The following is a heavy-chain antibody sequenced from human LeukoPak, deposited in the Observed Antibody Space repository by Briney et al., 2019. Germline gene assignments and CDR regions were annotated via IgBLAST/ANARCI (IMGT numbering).Heavy chain of an antibody. D-gene: IGHD5-18*01. Sequence: KPGGSLRLSCAASGFTFSSYAMNWVRQAPGKGLEWVSSISSSSSYIYSADSMKGRFTISRDNAKNSLYLQMNSLRAEDTAVYYCARGQGAWIQLTGRAFDIWGQGTMVTVSS. V-gene: IGHV3-21*01. CDR1: GFTFSSYA. CDR3: ARGQGAWIQLTGRAFDI. CDR2: ISSSSSYI. J-gene: IGHJ3*02.